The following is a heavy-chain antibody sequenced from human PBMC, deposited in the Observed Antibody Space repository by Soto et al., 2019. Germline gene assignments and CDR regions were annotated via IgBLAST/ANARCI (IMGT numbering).Heavy chain of an antibody. V-gene: IGHV4-31*03. CDR1: GGSISSGGYY. J-gene: IGHJ4*02. CDR2: IYYSGST. CDR3: ARGLAVASSYYFDY. D-gene: IGHD6-19*01. Sequence: QVQLQESGPGLVKPSQTLSLTCTVSGGSISSGGYYWSWIRQHPGKGLEWMGYIYYSGSTYYNPSLESRVTISVDTSKNHCSLKLSSVTAADTAVYYCARGLAVASSYYFDYWGQGTLVTVSS.